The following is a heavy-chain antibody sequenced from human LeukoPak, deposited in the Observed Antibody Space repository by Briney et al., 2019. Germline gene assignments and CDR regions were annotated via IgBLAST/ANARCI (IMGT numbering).Heavy chain of an antibody. CDR2: ISAYNGNT. V-gene: IGHV1-18*04. J-gene: IGHJ5*02. CDR3: ARETVAAHNWFDP. Sequence: ASVKVSCKASGYTFTGYYMHWVRQAPGQGLEWMGWISAYNGNTNYAQKLQGRVTMTTDTSTSTAYMELRSLRSEDTAVYYCARETVAAHNWFDPWGQGTLVTVSS. D-gene: IGHD6-6*01. CDR1: GYTFTGYY.